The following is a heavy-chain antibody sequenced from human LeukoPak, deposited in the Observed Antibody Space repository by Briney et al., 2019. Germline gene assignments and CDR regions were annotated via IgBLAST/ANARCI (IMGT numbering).Heavy chain of an antibody. CDR3: ARHASVDGNWPRPLDY. J-gene: IGHJ4*02. Sequence: SETLSLTCXVSGGSLGSXXXXXXXXRXXPGXGXXXXXXXYXXGXXXYXPSLXXXXXXXXXTSKNQFSLKLTSVTPAXXXVYYCARHASVDGNWPRPLDYWGQGSLVTVSS. D-gene: IGHD6-19*01. CDR2: XYXXGXX. CDR1: GGSLGSXXXX. V-gene: IGHV4-39*01.